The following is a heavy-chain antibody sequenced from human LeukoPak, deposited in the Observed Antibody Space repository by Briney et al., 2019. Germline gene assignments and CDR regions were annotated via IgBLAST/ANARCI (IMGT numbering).Heavy chain of an antibody. V-gene: IGHV3-21*01. Sequence: PGGSLRLSCAASGFTFSSYSMNWLRQAPGKGLEWVSSISSSSSYIYYADSVKGRFTISRDNAKNSLYLQMNSLRAEDTAVYYCARASSGSYSYYYYMDVWGKGTTVTVSS. J-gene: IGHJ6*03. CDR3: ARASSGSYSYYYYMDV. CDR2: ISSSSSYI. CDR1: GFTFSSYS. D-gene: IGHD1-26*01.